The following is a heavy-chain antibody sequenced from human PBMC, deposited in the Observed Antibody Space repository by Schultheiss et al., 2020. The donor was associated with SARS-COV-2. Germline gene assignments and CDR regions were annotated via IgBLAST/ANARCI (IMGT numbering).Heavy chain of an antibody. CDR1: GYSFTSYW. J-gene: IGHJ5*02. Sequence: GESLKISCKGSGYSFTSYWIGWVRQMPGKGLEWMGIIYPGDSDTRYSPSFQGQVTISADKSISTAYLQWSSLKASDTAMYYCARGDNSSWYERNWFDPWGQGTLVTVSS. CDR3: ARGDNSSWYERNWFDP. CDR2: IYPGDSDT. V-gene: IGHV5-51*01. D-gene: IGHD6-13*01.